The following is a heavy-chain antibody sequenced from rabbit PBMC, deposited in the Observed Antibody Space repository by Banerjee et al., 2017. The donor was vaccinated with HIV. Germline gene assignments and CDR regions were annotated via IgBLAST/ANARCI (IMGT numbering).Heavy chain of an antibody. J-gene: IGHJ2*01. V-gene: IGHV1S7*01. CDR3: ARGPYTYGVAGYDAFDP. CDR2: IYAGKGST. CDR1: GFDFSSYY. Sequence: QLKETGGGLVQPGGSLTLSCKASGFDFSSYYMSWVRQAPGKGLEWIGIIYAGKGSTDYASWVNGRFTISSDNAQNTVDLQMNSLTAADTATYFCARGPYTYGVAGYDAFDPWGPGTLVTV. D-gene: IGHD6-1*01.